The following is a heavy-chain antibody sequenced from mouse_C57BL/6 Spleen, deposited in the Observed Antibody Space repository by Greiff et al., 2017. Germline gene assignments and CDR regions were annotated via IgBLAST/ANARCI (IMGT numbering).Heavy chain of an antibody. J-gene: IGHJ3*01. CDR1: GYTFTSYW. CDR2: IHPSDSDT. V-gene: IGHV1-74*01. CDR3: AIWSDCVGSWFAY. Sequence: VQLQQPGAELVKPGASVKVSCKASGYTFTSYWMHWVKQRPGQGLEWIGRIHPSDSDTNYNQKFKGKATLTVDKSSSTAYMQLSSLTSEDSAVYYCAIWSDCVGSWFAYWGQGTLVTVSA. D-gene: IGHD2-13*01.